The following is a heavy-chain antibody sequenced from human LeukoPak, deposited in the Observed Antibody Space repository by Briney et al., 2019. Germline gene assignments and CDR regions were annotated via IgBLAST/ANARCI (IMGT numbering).Heavy chain of an antibody. CDR2: ISSSGSTI. CDR1: GFTFSDYY. V-gene: IGHV3-11*01. D-gene: IGHD1-26*01. CDR3: AREISGERTYYFDY. J-gene: IGHJ4*02. Sequence: PGGSLRLSCAASGFTFSDYYMSWIRQASGKGLEWVSYISSSGSTIYYADSVKGRFTIPRDNAKNSLYLQMNSLRAEDTAVYYCAREISGERTYYFDYWGQGTLVTVSS.